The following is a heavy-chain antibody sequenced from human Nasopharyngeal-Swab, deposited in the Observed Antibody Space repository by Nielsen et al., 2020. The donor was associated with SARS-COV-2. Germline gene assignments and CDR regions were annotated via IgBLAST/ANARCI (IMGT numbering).Heavy chain of an antibody. CDR1: GFTFSSYA. D-gene: IGHD4-23*01. V-gene: IGHV3-23*01. J-gene: IGHJ6*02. CDR2: ISGSDHTT. Sequence: GESLKISCAASGFTFSSYALSWVRQAPGKGLEWVSVISGSDHTTYYADSVKGRFTISRDNSKNTVNLQMNSLRAEDTAVYYCARDVRASNSKSLGGMDVWGQGTTVTVSS. CDR3: ARDVRASNSKSLGGMDV.